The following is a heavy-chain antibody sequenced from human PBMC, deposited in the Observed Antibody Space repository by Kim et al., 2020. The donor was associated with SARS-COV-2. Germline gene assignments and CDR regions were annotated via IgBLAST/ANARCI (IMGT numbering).Heavy chain of an antibody. CDR2: INHSGST. J-gene: IGHJ5*02. Sequence: SETLSLTCAVYGGSFSGYYWSWIRQPPGKGLEWIGEINHSGSTNYNPSLKSRVTISVDTSKNQFSLKLSSVTAADTAVYYCAREVSGNNIVVVVAATRVNWFDPWGQGTLVTVSS. D-gene: IGHD2-15*01. CDR3: AREVSGNNIVVVVAATRVNWFDP. V-gene: IGHV4-34*01. CDR1: GGSFSGYY.